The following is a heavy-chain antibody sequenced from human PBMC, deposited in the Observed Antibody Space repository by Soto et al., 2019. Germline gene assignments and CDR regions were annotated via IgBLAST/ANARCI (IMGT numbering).Heavy chain of an antibody. CDR2: IYSSGST. V-gene: IGHV4-61*01. CDR1: DGSVSSGSYY. J-gene: IGHJ4*02. D-gene: IGHD2-15*01. CDR3: ARDSVAFFDS. Sequence: SETLSLTCTVSDGSVSSGSYYWGWIRQPPGKGLEWIGYIYSSGSTLYNPSLKSRVIISVDTSMNQFSLKLSSVTAADTAVYYCARDSVAFFDSWGLGTLVTVS.